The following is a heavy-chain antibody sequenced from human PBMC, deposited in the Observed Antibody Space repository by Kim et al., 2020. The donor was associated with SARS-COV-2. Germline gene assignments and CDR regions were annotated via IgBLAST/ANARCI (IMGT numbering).Heavy chain of an antibody. CDR1: GFTFSSYS. CDR3: ARVPYYDSSGYYLDY. Sequence: GGSLRLSCAASGFTFSSYSMNWVRQAPGKGLEWVSSISSSSSYIYYADSVKGRFTISRDNAKNSLYLQMNSLRAEDTAVYYCARVPYYDSSGYYLDYWGQGTLVTVSS. J-gene: IGHJ4*02. CDR2: ISSSSSYI. D-gene: IGHD3-22*01. V-gene: IGHV3-21*01.